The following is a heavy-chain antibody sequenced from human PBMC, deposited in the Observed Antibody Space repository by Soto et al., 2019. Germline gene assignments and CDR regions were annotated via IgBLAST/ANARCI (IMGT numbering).Heavy chain of an antibody. CDR3: ARGTPTWIQLPSRGGNWFDP. J-gene: IGHJ5*02. D-gene: IGHD5-18*01. Sequence: GASVKVSCKASGYTFTGYYMHWVRQAPGQGLEWMGWINPNSGGTNYAQKFQGWVTMTRDTSISTAYMELSRLRSDDTAVYYCARGTPTWIQLPSRGGNWFDPWGQGTLVTVSS. CDR1: GYTFTGYY. V-gene: IGHV1-2*04. CDR2: INPNSGGT.